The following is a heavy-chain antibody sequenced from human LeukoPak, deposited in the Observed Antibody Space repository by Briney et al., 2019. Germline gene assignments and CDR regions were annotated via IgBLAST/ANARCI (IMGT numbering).Heavy chain of an antibody. CDR3: ATASSGWYGGFDY. V-gene: IGHV1-24*01. CDR2: FDPEDGET. J-gene: IGHJ4*02. Sequence: ASVTVSLKFSVYTLTELSMHGVRQAPGKGLEWMGGFDPEDGETIYAQKFQGRVTMTEDTSTDTAYMELSSLRSEDTAVYYCATASSGWYGGFDYWGQGTLVTVSS. CDR1: VYTLTELS. D-gene: IGHD6-19*01.